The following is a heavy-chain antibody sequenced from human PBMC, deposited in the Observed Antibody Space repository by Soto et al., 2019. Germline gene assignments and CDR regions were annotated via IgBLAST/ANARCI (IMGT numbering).Heavy chain of an antibody. V-gene: IGHV3-48*01. Sequence: GGSLRLSCAASGFTFSSYSMNWVRQAPGKGLEWVSYISSSSSTIYYADSVKGRFTISRDNAKNSLYLQMNSLRAEDTAVYYCARERERYCSSTSCYARDAFDIWGQGTMVTVSS. CDR3: ARERERYCSSTSCYARDAFDI. J-gene: IGHJ3*02. CDR1: GFTFSSYS. CDR2: ISSSSSTI. D-gene: IGHD2-2*01.